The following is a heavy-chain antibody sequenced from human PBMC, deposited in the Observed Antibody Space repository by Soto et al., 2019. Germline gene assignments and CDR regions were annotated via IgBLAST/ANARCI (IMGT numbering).Heavy chain of an antibody. V-gene: IGHV3-30-3*01. CDR3: ARENSGNYPVDY. J-gene: IGHJ4*02. Sequence: APGKGLEWVALTSNDGNNKYYADYVKGRFTISRDNSKNTLYMQMNSLRAEDTAVYFCARENSGNYPVDYWGQGTLVTVSS. CDR2: TSNDGNNK. D-gene: IGHD1-26*01.